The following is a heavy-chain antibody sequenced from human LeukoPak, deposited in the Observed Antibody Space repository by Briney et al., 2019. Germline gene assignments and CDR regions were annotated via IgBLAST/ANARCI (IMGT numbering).Heavy chain of an antibody. V-gene: IGHV1-18*01. CDR3: ARDFRAAYYYDSSGYYYGFDY. CDR2: ISAYNGNT. CDR1: GYTFTSYG. J-gene: IGHJ4*02. Sequence: APVKVSCKASGYTFTSYGISWVRQAPGQGLEWMGWISAYNGNTNYAQKLQGRVTMTTDTSTSTAYMELRSLRSDDTAVYYCARDFRAAYYYDSSGYYYGFDYWGQGTLVTVSS. D-gene: IGHD3-22*01.